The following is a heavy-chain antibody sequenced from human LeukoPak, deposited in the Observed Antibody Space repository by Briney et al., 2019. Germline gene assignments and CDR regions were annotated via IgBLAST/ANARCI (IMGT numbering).Heavy chain of an antibody. CDR1: GYTFTSYY. V-gene: IGHV1-46*01. Sequence: ASVKVSCKASGYTFTSYYMHWVRQAPGQGLEWMGIINPSGGSTSYAQKFQGRVTMTRDTSTSTVYMELSSLRSEDTAVYYCARGPLRYFDWVRPLGAFDIWGQGTMVTVSS. J-gene: IGHJ3*02. CDR3: ARGPLRYFDWVRPLGAFDI. CDR2: INPSGGST. D-gene: IGHD3-9*01.